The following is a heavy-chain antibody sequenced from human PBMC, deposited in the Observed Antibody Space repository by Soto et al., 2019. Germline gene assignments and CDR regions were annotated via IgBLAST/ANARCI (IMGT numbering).Heavy chain of an antibody. CDR1: GYTLTELS. CDR3: ATDPRSLYYYDSSGDS. Sequence: ASVKVSCKVSGYTLTELSMHWVRQAPGKGLEWMGGFDPEDGETIYAQKFQGRVTMTEDTSTDTAYMELSSLRSEDTAVYYCATDPRSLYYYDSSGDSWGQGTLVTVSS. J-gene: IGHJ5*02. D-gene: IGHD3-22*01. V-gene: IGHV1-24*01. CDR2: FDPEDGET.